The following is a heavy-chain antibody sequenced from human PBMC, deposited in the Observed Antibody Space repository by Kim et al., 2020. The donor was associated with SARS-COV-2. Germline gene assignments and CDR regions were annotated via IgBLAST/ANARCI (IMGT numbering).Heavy chain of an antibody. Sequence: GGSLRLSCAASGFTFSSYGMHWVRQAPGKGLEGVAVISYDGSNKYYADSVKGRFTISRDNSKNTLYLQMNSLRAEDTAVYYCAKDFVVVPAAILYYGMDVWGQGTTFTVSS. V-gene: IGHV3-30*18. CDR2: ISYDGSNK. J-gene: IGHJ6*02. D-gene: IGHD2-2*01. CDR1: GFTFSSYG. CDR3: AKDFVVVPAAILYYGMDV.